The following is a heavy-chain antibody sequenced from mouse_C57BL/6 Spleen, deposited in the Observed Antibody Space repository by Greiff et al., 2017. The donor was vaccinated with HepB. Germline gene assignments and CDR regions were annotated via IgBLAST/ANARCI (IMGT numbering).Heavy chain of an antibody. V-gene: IGHV1-63*01. D-gene: IGHD1-1*01. J-gene: IGHJ1*03. Sequence: QVQLQQSGAELVRPGTSVKMSCKASGYTFTNYWIGWAKQRPGHGLEWIGDIYPGGGYTNYNEKFKGKATLTADKSSSTAYMQFSSLTSEDSAIYYCARGSHYYGSSYLRYFDVWGTGTTVTVSS. CDR1: GYTFTNYW. CDR3: ARGSHYYGSSYLRYFDV. CDR2: IYPGGGYT.